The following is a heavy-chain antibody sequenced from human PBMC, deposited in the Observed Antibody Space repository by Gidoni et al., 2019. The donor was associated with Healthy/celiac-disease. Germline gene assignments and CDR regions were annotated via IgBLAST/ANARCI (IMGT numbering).Heavy chain of an antibody. CDR3: AREMKGSSSWPDYYYYGMDV. CDR2: ISSDGSNK. V-gene: IGHV3-30*04. Sequence: LSCAASGFTFSSYAMHWVRQAPGKGLEWVAVISSDGSNKYYADSVKGRFTISRDNSKNTLYLQMNSLRAEETAVYYCAREMKGSSSWPDYYYYGMDVWGQGTKVTVSS. J-gene: IGHJ6*02. D-gene: IGHD6-13*01. CDR1: GFTFSSYA.